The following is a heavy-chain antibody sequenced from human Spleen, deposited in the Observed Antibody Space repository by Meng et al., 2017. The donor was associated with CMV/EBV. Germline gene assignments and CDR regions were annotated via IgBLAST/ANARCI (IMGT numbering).Heavy chain of an antibody. V-gene: IGHV1-58*01. CDR1: GFTFTSSA. Sequence: SVKVSCKASGFTFTSSAVQWVRQARGQRLEWIGWIVVGSGNTNYAQKFQERVTITRDMSTSTAYMELSSLRSEDTAVYYCAAVPYYYGSGGLAFDPWGQGTLVTVS. CDR2: IVVGSGNT. D-gene: IGHD3-10*01. CDR3: AAVPYYYGSGGLAFDP. J-gene: IGHJ5*02.